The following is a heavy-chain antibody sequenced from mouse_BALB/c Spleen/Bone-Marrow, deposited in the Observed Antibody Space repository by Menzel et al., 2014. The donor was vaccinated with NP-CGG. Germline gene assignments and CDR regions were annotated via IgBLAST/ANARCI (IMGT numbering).Heavy chain of an antibody. CDR2: IDTSDSYT. Sequence: VQLQQPGAELGMPGASVKMSCKASGYTFTDNWIYWVKQRPGQGLEWIGAIDTSDSYTNYNQKFMGKASLTVDASSSTAYVQVSSLTSDDSAVYYCARGGHDFSLDYWGQGTSVTVSS. D-gene: IGHD2-4*01. CDR3: ARGGHDFSLDY. CDR1: GYTFTDNW. J-gene: IGHJ4*01. V-gene: IGHV1-69*01.